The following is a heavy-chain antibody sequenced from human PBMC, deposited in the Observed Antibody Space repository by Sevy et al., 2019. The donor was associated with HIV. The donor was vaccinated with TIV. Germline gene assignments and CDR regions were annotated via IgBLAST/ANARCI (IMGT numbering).Heavy chain of an antibody. CDR2: IWYAGSNK. V-gene: IGHV3-33*01. D-gene: IGHD3-9*01. CDR3: AREFDRDAFDI. Sequence: GGSLRLSCAASGFTFSSYGMHWVRQAPGKGLEWVAVIWYAGSNKYYADSVKGRFTISRDNSKNTLYLQMNSLRAEDTAVYYCAREFDRDAFDIWGQGTMVTVSS. J-gene: IGHJ3*02. CDR1: GFTFSSYG.